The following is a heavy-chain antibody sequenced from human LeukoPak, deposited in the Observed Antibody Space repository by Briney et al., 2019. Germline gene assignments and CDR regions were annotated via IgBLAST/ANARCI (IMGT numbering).Heavy chain of an antibody. J-gene: IGHJ4*02. CDR1: GFTFSSYA. D-gene: IGHD6-13*01. CDR2: ISYDGSNK. CDR3: AREWVGLAAAGTFDY. V-gene: IGHV3-30*04. Sequence: GRSLRLSCAASGFTFSSYAMHWVRQAPGKGLEWVAVISYDGSNKYYADSVKGRFTISRDNSKNTLYLQMNSLRAEDTAVYYCAREWVGLAAAGTFDYWGQGTLVTVSS.